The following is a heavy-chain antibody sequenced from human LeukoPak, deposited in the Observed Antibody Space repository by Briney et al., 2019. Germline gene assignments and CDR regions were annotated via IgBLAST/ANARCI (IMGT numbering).Heavy chain of an antibody. CDR1: GYTFTGYH. V-gene: IGHV1-2*04. CDR3: ARDQKKGYFDY. Sequence: ASVKVSCKASGYTFTGYHMHWVRQAPGQGLEWMGWINPNSGGTNYAQKFQGWVTMTRDTSISTAYMELSRLRSDDTAVYYCARDQKKGYFDYWGQGTLVTVSS. J-gene: IGHJ4*02. CDR2: INPNSGGT.